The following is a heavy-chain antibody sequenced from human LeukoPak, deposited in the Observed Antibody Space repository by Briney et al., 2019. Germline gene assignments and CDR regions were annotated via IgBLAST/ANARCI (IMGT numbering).Heavy chain of an antibody. V-gene: IGHV1-3*01. CDR1: GYTFTSYA. CDR3: VRGQTVTTGNWFDP. D-gene: IGHD4-17*01. J-gene: IGHJ5*02. CDR2: LNAGNGNT. Sequence: ASVKVSCKASGYTFTSYAMHWVRQAPGQRLEWMGWLNAGNGNTRHSQKFQDRVTITRDTSASTAYMELSSLRSEDTAVYYCVRGQTVTTGNWFDPWGQGTLVTVSS.